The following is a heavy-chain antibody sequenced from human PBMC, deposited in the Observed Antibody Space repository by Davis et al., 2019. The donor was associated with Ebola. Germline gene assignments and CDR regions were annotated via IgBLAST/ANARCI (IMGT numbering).Heavy chain of an antibody. CDR1: GGSISSSNW. CDR3: ARGSTTPMATGL. J-gene: IGHJ4*02. V-gene: IGHV4-4*02. Sequence: MPSETLSLTCAVSGGSISSSNWWSWVRQPPGKGLEWIVESYHSGSTNYNPSLKSRVTISVDTSKNQFSLKLSSVTAADTAVYYCARGSTTPMATGLWGQGTLITVS. D-gene: IGHD5-18*01. CDR2: SYHSGST.